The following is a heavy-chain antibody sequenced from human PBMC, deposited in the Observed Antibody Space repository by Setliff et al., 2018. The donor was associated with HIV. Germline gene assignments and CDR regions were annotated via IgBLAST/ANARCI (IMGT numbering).Heavy chain of an antibody. CDR3: ASGSGYCRNGDCYIGVHKNPDKYFYDY. Sequence: SVKVSCKASGATFSNSALTWVRQAPGQGLEWMGGSIPLFKTVNYAQKFQGRLTISTDELMTTAHMELSSLKSEDTAVYYCASGSGYCRNGDCYIGVHKNPDKYFYDYWGQGTLVTVSS. D-gene: IGHD2-8*01. V-gene: IGHV1-69*05. CDR1: GATFSNSA. J-gene: IGHJ4*02. CDR2: SIPLFKTV.